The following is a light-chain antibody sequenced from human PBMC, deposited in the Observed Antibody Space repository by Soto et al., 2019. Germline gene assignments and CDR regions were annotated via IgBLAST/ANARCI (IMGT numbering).Light chain of an antibody. J-gene: IGKJ4*01. V-gene: IGKV3-15*01. CDR3: QQYNNWPLT. CDR1: HSVAGD. CDR2: GAS. Sequence: EIVLTQSPVTLYVSPGEGATLSCRASHSVAGDLAWFQQPPGQVPRLLIYGASPRATGVPARVRGSGSGPDFTLTISSLESGDYAVYYCQQYNNWPLTFGGGTNVEIK.